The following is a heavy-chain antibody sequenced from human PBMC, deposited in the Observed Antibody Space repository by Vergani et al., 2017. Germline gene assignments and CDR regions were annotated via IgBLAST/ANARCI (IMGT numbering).Heavy chain of an antibody. CDR2: ISNDGSNR. D-gene: IGHD4-17*01. V-gene: IGHV3-30*18. CDR1: GFSFSNYG. J-gene: IGHJ4*02. Sequence: QVQLVESGGGVVQPGRSLRLSCAVSGFSFSNYGMHWVRQAPGKGLEWVAAISNDGSNRYYGDSVRGRFTISRDISKNTLYLQMNSLRAEDTAVYYCAKDHSVTTEYYFDYWGQGTLVTVSS. CDR3: AKDHSVTTEYYFDY.